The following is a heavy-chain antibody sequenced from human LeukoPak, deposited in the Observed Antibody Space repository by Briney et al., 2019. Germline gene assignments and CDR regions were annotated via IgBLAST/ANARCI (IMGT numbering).Heavy chain of an antibody. CDR3: ARGKGSGYYFDAFDI. CDR2: INWNGGST. J-gene: IGHJ3*02. V-gene: IGHV3-20*04. CDR1: GFTFSRHG. D-gene: IGHD3-22*01. Sequence: GGSLRLSCAASGFTFSRHGMSWVRQAPGKGLEWVSGINWNGGSTGYADSVKGRFTISRDNAKNSLYLQMNSLRAEDTALYYCARGKGSGYYFDAFDIWGQGTMVTVSS.